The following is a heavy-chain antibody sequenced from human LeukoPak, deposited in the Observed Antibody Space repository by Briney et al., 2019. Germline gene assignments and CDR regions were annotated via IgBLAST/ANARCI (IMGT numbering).Heavy chain of an antibody. J-gene: IGHJ4*02. V-gene: IGHV4-59*01. CDR3: ARAVYNSLYDY. CDR2: MYYSGST. Sequence: PSETLSLTCTVSGGSISSYYWSWIRQPPGKGLEWLGYMYYSGSTNYNPSLKSRVTISMDTSKKQLSLNLSSVTAADTAIYYCARAVYNSLYDYWGQGTLVTVSS. D-gene: IGHD5-24*01. CDR1: GGSISSYY.